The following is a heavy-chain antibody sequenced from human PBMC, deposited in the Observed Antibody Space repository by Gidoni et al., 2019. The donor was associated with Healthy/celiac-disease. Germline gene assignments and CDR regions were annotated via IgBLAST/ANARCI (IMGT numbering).Heavy chain of an antibody. CDR3: ARVFRDGSGSCDY. D-gene: IGHD3-10*01. J-gene: IGHJ4*02. CDR2: INWNGGST. Sequence: EVQLVESGGGVVRPGGSLRLSCAASGFTFAGSGMSGVRQAPGEGLEWSSGINWNGGSTGYADSRKGRFTISRDNAKNSLYLQMNSLRAEDTALYYCARVFRDGSGSCDYWGQGTLVTVSS. CDR1: GFTFAGSG. V-gene: IGHV3-20*04.